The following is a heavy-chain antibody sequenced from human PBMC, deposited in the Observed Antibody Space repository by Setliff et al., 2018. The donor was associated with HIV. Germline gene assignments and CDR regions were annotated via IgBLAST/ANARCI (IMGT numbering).Heavy chain of an antibody. CDR2: IYYSGTT. CDR3: ATARADSSGSVGDY. J-gene: IGHJ4*02. CDR1: GGSISSCDYF. V-gene: IGHV4-31*03. Sequence: SETLSLTCTVSGGSISSCDYFWSWIRQLPGTGLEWIGYIYYSGTTYYNPSLKSRLTISVATSKNQFSLRLSSVTAADTAVYYCATARADSSGSVGDYWGQGTLVTISS. D-gene: IGHD3-22*01.